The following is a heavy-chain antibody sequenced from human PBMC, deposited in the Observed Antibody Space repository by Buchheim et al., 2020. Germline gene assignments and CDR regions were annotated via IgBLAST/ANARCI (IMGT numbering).Heavy chain of an antibody. CDR2: IYYSGST. V-gene: IGHV4-39*01. CDR1: GGSISSSSYY. D-gene: IGHD3-22*01. CDR3: ARLALQDDTLDY. Sequence: QLQLQESGPGLVKPSETLSLTCTVSGGSISSSSYYWGWIRQPPGKGLEWIGIIYYSGSTYYNPSLKSRVTISVDTSTNQFSMKLSSVTAADTAVYYCARLALQDDTLDYWGQGTL. J-gene: IGHJ4*02.